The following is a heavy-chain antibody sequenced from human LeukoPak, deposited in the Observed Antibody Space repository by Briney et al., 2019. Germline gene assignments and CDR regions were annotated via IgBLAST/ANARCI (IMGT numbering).Heavy chain of an antibody. D-gene: IGHD1-7*01. Sequence: GASMKVSCKASGYTFTSYAMNWVRQAPGQGLEWMAWINTNTGNPTYAQGFTGRFVFSLDTSVSTAYLQISSLEAEDTAVYYCARTRRITGTTAWSGWFDPWGQGTLVTVSS. CDR3: ARTRRITGTTAWSGWFDP. CDR2: INTNTGNP. V-gene: IGHV7-4-1*02. J-gene: IGHJ5*02. CDR1: GYTFTSYA.